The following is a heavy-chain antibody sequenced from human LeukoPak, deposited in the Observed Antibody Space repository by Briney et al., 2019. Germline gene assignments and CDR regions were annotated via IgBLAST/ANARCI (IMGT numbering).Heavy chain of an antibody. CDR2: ISGSGGST. CDR3: AKDRGFLGIVVVVAARDAFDV. V-gene: IGHV3-23*01. Sequence: GGSLRLSCAASGFTFSSYAMSWVRQAPGKGLEWVSAISGSGGSTYYADSVKGRFTISRDNSKNTLYLQMNSLRAEDTAVYYCAKDRGFLGIVVVVAARDAFDVWGQGTMVTVSS. CDR1: GFTFSSYA. D-gene: IGHD2-15*01. J-gene: IGHJ3*01.